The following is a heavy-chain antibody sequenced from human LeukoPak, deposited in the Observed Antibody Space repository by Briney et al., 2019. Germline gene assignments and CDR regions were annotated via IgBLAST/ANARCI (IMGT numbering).Heavy chain of an antibody. D-gene: IGHD2/OR15-2a*01. Sequence: LAGGTVSFNCGASGFTVSSNHMSWDRQAPGKGLEWVSVMYVGGNTNYANSAKSRNTIASDNSKNTVFIQMNSLRADDTAVYYCARDSMEHPGGDAFDIWGQGTMVTVSS. CDR3: ARDSMEHPGGDAFDI. CDR2: MYVGGNT. CDR1: GFTVSSNH. V-gene: IGHV3-53*01. J-gene: IGHJ3*02.